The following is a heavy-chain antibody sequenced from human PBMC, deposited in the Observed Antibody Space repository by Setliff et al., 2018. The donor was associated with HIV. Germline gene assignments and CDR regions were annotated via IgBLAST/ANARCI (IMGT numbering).Heavy chain of an antibody. J-gene: IGHJ3*02. CDR1: GASINSGSHN. D-gene: IGHD2-15*01. Sequence: SETLSLTCTVSGASINSGSHNWGWIRQPPGKGLEWIATLHYTGTTYYNPSLNSRFTISTDTSKNQFSLKLSSVTAADTAVYYCARRIQLRDSSGRSCWTFDIWGQGTMVTVSS. CDR2: LHYTGTT. CDR3: ARRIQLRDSSGRSCWTFDI. V-gene: IGHV4-39*01.